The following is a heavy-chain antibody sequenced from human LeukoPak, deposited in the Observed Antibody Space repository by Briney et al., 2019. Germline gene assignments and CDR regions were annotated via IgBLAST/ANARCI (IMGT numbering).Heavy chain of an antibody. V-gene: IGHV4-4*07. Sequence: SETLSLTCTVSGGSISSYYRSWIRQPAGKGLEWIGRIYSSGRTNYNPSLKSRVTMSVDTSKNQFSLNLSSVTAADTAVYYCARYSTSSSAYYYYMDVWGKGTTVTVSS. J-gene: IGHJ6*03. CDR2: IYSSGRT. CDR1: GGSISSYY. D-gene: IGHD6-6*01. CDR3: ARYSTSSSAYYYYMDV.